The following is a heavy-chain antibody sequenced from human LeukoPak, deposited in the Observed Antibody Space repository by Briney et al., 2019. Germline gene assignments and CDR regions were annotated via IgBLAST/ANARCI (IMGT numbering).Heavy chain of an antibody. CDR2: IYYSGST. CDR1: GGSISSSSYY. CDR3: ARLTRDTAYIAAPGPPLFDY. J-gene: IGHJ4*02. Sequence: SETLSLTCTVSGGSISSSSYYWGWIRQPPGKGLEWIGSIYYSGSTYYNPSLKSRVTISVDTSNNQFSLKLRSVTAADTAVYYCARLTRDTAYIAAPGPPLFDYWGQGALVTVSS. D-gene: IGHD6-13*01. V-gene: IGHV4-39*07.